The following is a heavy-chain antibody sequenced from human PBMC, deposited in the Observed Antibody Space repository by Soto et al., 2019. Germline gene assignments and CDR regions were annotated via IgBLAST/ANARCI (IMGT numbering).Heavy chain of an antibody. D-gene: IGHD6-13*01. V-gene: IGHV1-2*04. J-gene: IGHJ6*02. Sequence: ASVKVSCKASGYTFTGYYMHWVRQAPGQGLEWMGWINPNSGGTNYAQKFQGWVTMTRDTSISTAYMELSRLRSDDTAVYYCARDPGIAAAPYYGMDVWGQGTTVTVSS. CDR3: ARDPGIAAAPYYGMDV. CDR1: GYTFTGYY. CDR2: INPNSGGT.